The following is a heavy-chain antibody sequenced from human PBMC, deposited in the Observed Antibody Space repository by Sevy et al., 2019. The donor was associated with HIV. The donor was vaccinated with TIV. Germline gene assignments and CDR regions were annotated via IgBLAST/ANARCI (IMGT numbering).Heavy chain of an antibody. J-gene: IGHJ4*02. V-gene: IGHV3-33*01. Sequence: GGSLRLSCVASGFTFGTYGMDWVRQAPGKGLEWVAVIWYDGNNKYYGDSVKGRLTISRDNSKNTLYLQMNSLRAEDTAVYYCARGSLYSSGWSESLDYSGQGTLVTVSS. CDR1: GFTFGTYG. CDR3: ARGSLYSSGWSESLDY. CDR2: IWYDGNNK. D-gene: IGHD6-19*01.